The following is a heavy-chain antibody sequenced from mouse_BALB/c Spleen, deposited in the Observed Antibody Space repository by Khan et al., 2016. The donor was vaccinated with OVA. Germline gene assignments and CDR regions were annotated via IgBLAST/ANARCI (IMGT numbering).Heavy chain of an antibody. V-gene: IGHV3-2*02. CDR3: ARSVTITTVVATDFDY. CDR2: ISYSGRT. CDR1: GYSITSDYA. Sequence: EVQLQESGPGLVKPSQSLSLTCTVTGYSITSDYAWNWIRQFPGNKLEWMGYISYSGRTSYNPSLTSRLSITRDTSKNQFFLQLNSVTTEDTATYYCARSVTITTVVATDFDYWGQGTTLTVSS. J-gene: IGHJ2*01. D-gene: IGHD1-1*01.